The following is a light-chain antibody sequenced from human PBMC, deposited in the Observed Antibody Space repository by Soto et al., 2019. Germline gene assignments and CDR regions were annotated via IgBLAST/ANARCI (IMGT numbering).Light chain of an antibody. CDR3: QQYGSSPLT. CDR1: QSVSRSY. Sequence: EVVLTQSPGTLSLSPGERATLSCRASQSVSRSYLAWCQQKPGHAPRLLIYGASSRATGIPERFSGSGSGTDFTLPISRLEPEDFAVYYCQQYGSSPLTFGRGTKVEIK. V-gene: IGKV3-20*01. J-gene: IGKJ3*01. CDR2: GAS.